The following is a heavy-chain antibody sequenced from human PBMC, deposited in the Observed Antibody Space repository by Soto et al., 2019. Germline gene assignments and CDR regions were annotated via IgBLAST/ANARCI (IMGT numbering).Heavy chain of an antibody. J-gene: IGHJ4*02. V-gene: IGHV3-23*01. CDR2: ITDNAGST. Sequence: EVQLLESGGGLVQPGGSLRLSCAASGFMFSSCVMNWVRQAPGEGLEWVSSITDNAGSTCYADSVKGWFTISRDTSKNPLYLQINSLRADDTAVYYCAKDICGPSSCYNDYWGQGTMVSVSP. CDR3: AKDICGPSSCYNDY. D-gene: IGHD2-15*01. CDR1: GFMFSSCV.